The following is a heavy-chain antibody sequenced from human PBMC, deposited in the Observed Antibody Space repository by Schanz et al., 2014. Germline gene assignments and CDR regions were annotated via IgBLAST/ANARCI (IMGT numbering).Heavy chain of an antibody. J-gene: IGHJ6*02. Sequence: EVQLLESGGGLVQPGGSLRLSCLASGFAFSSYGMKWLRQAPGKGLEWVSYISSSSSNRYYADSVKGRFTISRDNTKNTLYLRMNSSRAEDAAVYYSAKDGPGGAGSYSADGGMDVWGQGTTVTVSS. CDR2: ISSSSSNR. CDR1: GFAFSSYG. D-gene: IGHD3-10*01. CDR3: AKDGPGGAGSYSADGGMDV. V-gene: IGHV3-48*01.